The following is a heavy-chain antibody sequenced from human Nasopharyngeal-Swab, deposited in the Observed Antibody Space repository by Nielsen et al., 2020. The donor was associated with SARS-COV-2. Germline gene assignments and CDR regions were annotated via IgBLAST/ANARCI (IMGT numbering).Heavy chain of an antibody. J-gene: IGHJ4*02. CDR2: IYYSGNT. D-gene: IGHD4/OR15-4a*01. Sequence: ESLKISCTVSGGSINTSSYYWGWIRQPPGKGLAWIGSIYYSGNTYYNWSLKSRVTISIDTSKNQSSLKLRSVTAADTAVYYCARYGFNYGDPPFDYWGQGALVTVSS. CDR3: ARYGFNYGDPPFDY. CDR1: GGSINTSSYY. V-gene: IGHV4-39*07.